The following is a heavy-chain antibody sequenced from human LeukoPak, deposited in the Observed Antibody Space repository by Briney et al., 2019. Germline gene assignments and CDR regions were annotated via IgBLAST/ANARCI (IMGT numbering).Heavy chain of an antibody. V-gene: IGHV4-4*02. CDR1: GGSISSSNW. CDR3: ARDRIAAARNNWFDP. D-gene: IGHD6-13*01. CDR2: IYHSGST. J-gene: IGHJ5*02. Sequence: KPSGTLSLTFAVSGGSISSSNWGSWVRQPPGQGRVWIGVIYHSGSTNYNPSLKSRVTTSVDTSKNQFSLKLSSVTAADTAVYYCARDRIAAARNNWFDPWGQGTLVTVSS.